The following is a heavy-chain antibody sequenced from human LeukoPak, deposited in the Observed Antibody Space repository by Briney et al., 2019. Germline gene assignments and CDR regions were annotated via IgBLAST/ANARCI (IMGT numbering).Heavy chain of an antibody. CDR1: GFTFSSYA. CDR3: AKAGEPNYYYYMDV. V-gene: IGHV3-23*01. CDR2: ISGSGGST. J-gene: IGHJ6*03. D-gene: IGHD3-16*01. Sequence: GGSLRLSCAASGFTFSSYAMSCVRQAPGKGLEWVSAISGSGGSTYYADSVKGRFTISRDNSKNTLYLQMNSLRAEDTAVYYCAKAGEPNYYYYMDVWGKGTTVTVSS.